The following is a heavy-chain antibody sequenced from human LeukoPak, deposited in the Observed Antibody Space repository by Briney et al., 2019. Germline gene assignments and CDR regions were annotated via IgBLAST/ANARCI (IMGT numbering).Heavy chain of an antibody. CDR3: ARDAGGSYGTLMDV. CDR1: GFTFSSYW. Sequence: PGGSLRLSCAASGFTFSSYWMSWVRQAPGKGLEWVANIKQDGSEKYYVDSVKGRFTISRDNAKNSLYLQMNSLRAEDTAVYYCARDAGGSYGTLMDVWGKGTTVTVSS. J-gene: IGHJ6*03. D-gene: IGHD1-26*01. V-gene: IGHV3-7*01. CDR2: IKQDGSEK.